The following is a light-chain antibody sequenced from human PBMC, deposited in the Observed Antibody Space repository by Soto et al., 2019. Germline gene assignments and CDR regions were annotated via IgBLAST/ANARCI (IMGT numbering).Light chain of an antibody. CDR3: QQFNIYLT. Sequence: AIPLTQSPSSLSASVGDRVTITCRASQGISSALAWYQQKAGKPPKLLIYDASSLKSGVPSRFSGSGSGTDFTLTISSLQPEDFATYYCQQFNIYLTFGQGTRLEIK. J-gene: IGKJ5*01. CDR2: DAS. V-gene: IGKV1-13*02. CDR1: QGISSA.